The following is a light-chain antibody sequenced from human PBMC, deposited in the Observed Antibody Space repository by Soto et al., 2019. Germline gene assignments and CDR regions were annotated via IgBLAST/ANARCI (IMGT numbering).Light chain of an antibody. CDR1: QSISSY. V-gene: IGKV1-39*01. J-gene: IGKJ3*01. CDR2: AAS. CDR3: QQSYSTPT. Sequence: DIQMTQSPSSLSASVGDRVTITCRASQSISSYLNWYQQKPGKAPKLLIYAASSLHSGVPSRFSGSRSGTDFTLTISSLQPEDIATYYCQQSYSTPTFGPGTKVDIK.